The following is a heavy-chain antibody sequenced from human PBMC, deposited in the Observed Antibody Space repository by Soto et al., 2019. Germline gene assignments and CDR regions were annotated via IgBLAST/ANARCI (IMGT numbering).Heavy chain of an antibody. V-gene: IGHV3-23*01. CDR2: ITGSGAGS. CDR1: GFTFSSYA. CDR3: AKAYSNSWPNDWFDP. J-gene: IGHJ5*02. D-gene: IGHD6-13*01. Sequence: EVQLLESGGGWLQPGGSLRLSCAASGFTFSSYAMNWVRQAPVKGLEWVSGITGSGAGSYYSDSVKGRFTISRDNSKNTLYLQMNSLRAEDTAVYYCAKAYSNSWPNDWFDPWGQGTLVTVSS.